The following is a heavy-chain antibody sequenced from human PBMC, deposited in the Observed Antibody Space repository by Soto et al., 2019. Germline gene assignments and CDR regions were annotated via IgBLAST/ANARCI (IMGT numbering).Heavy chain of an antibody. J-gene: IGHJ4*02. CDR1: GGTFSSYA. CDR3: GASGYYPYYFDY. Sequence: ASVKVSCKASGGTFSSYAISWVRQAPGQGLEWMGGIIPIFGTANYAQKFQGRVTITADESTSTAYMELSSLRSEDTAVYYCGASGYYPYYFDYWGQGTLVTVSS. D-gene: IGHD3-22*01. CDR2: IIPIFGTA. V-gene: IGHV1-69*13.